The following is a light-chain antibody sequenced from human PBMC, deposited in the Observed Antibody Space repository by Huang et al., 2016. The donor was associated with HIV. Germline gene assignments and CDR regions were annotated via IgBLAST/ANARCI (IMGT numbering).Light chain of an antibody. CDR1: RSVLSTSNSKNH. CDR3: QQCYSIPLT. CDR2: WEA. V-gene: IGKV4-1*01. J-gene: IGKJ4*01. Sequence: DIVMTQSPDSLAVSLGERATINCKSSRSVLSTSNSKNHLAWYQQKPGQPPKLLISWEATRESGVPDRFSGSGSGTDFTLTIGSLQAEDVAVYYCQQCYSIPLTFGGGTKVEIK.